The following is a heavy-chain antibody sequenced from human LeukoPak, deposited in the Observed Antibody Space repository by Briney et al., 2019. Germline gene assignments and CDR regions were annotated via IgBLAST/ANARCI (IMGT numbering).Heavy chain of an antibody. CDR2: IIPIFSTA. Sequence: RGASVKVSCKASGGTFSSYAISWVRQAPGQGLEWMGGIIPIFSTANYAQKFQGRVTITADESTSTAYMELSSLRSEDTAVYYCAREGAMATILFDYWGQGTLVTVSS. CDR3: AREGAMATILFDY. J-gene: IGHJ4*02. D-gene: IGHD5-24*01. CDR1: GGTFSSYA. V-gene: IGHV1-69*13.